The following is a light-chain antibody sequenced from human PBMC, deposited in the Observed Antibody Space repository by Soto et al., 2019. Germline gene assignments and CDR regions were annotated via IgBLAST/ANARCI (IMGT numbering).Light chain of an antibody. CDR2: AAS. Sequence: DIQMTQSPFSLSASVGDRVTITCRASQNIGKNLNWYRQKPGKAPHLLIYAASNLHSGVSSRVSGSGSGTDFTLMFSSLQPEDFASYFGQQNNSTPLTFGGGTKVEIK. V-gene: IGKV1-39*01. CDR3: QQNNSTPLT. CDR1: QNIGKN. J-gene: IGKJ4*01.